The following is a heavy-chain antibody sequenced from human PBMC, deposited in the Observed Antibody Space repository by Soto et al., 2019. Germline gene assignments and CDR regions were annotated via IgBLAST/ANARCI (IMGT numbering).Heavy chain of an antibody. CDR3: AREVLFKGTWGAFDI. Sequence: GGSLRLSCAASGFTFSSYSMNWVRQAPGKGLEWVSYISSSSSTIYYADSVKGRFTISRDNAKNSLYLQMNSLRAEDTAVYYCAREVLFKGTWGAFDIWGQGTMVTVSS. D-gene: IGHD7-27*01. CDR2: ISSSSSTI. J-gene: IGHJ3*02. CDR1: GFTFSSYS. V-gene: IGHV3-48*01.